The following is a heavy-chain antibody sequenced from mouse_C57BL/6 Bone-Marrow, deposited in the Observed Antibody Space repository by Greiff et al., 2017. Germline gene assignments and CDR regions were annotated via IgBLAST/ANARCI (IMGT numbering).Heavy chain of an antibody. CDR3: ARYNRYYDYDWFAY. Sequence: QVQLQQPGAELVKPGASVKLSCKASGYTFTSYWMHWVKQRPGQGLEWIGMIHPNSGSTNYNEKFKSKATLTVDKSSSTAYMQLSSLTSEDSAVYYCARYNRYYDYDWFAYWGQGTLVTVSA. D-gene: IGHD2-4*01. V-gene: IGHV1-64*01. J-gene: IGHJ3*01. CDR2: IHPNSGST. CDR1: GYTFTSYW.